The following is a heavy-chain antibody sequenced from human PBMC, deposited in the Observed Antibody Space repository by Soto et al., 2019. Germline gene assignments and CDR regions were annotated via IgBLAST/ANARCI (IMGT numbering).Heavy chain of an antibody. J-gene: IGHJ4*02. CDR1: GGSVSSGSYY. D-gene: IGHD6-6*01. Sequence: SETLSLTCTVSGGSVSSGSYYWSWIRQPPGKGLEWIGYIYYSGSTNYNPSLKSRVTISVDTSKNQFSLKLSSVTAADTAVYYCASEGSIAAPFDYWGQGTLVTV. CDR3: ASEGSIAAPFDY. V-gene: IGHV4-61*01. CDR2: IYYSGST.